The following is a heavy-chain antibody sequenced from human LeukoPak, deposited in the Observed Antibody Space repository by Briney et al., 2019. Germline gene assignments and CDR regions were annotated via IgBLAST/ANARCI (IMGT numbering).Heavy chain of an antibody. J-gene: IGHJ3*02. CDR2: ISGSPGST. Sequence: QPGGSLRLSCAASGFTFSSYVMTWVRQAPGKGLEWVSAISGSPGSTYYADSVKGRFTTSRDNSKNTLYLQMNSLRAEDTAVYYCARDRGDYDAFDIWGQGTMVTVSS. D-gene: IGHD2-21*01. V-gene: IGHV3-23*01. CDR1: GFTFSSYV. CDR3: ARDRGDYDAFDI.